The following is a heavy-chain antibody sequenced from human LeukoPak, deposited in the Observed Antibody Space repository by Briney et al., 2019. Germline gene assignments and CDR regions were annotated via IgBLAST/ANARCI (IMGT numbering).Heavy chain of an antibody. CDR1: GGTFSSYA. CDR2: IIPIFGTA. J-gene: IGHJ3*02. Sequence: WASVKVSCKASGGTFSSYAISWVRQAPGQGLGWMGGIIPIFGTANYAQKFQGRVTITTDESTSTAYMELSSLRSEDTAVYYCAVTDLYYYDSSGAYHAFDIWGQGTMVTVSS. V-gene: IGHV1-69*05. D-gene: IGHD3-22*01. CDR3: AVTDLYYYDSSGAYHAFDI.